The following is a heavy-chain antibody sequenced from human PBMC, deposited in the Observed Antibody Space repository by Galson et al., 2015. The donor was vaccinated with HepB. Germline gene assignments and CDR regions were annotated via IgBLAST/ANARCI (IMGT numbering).Heavy chain of an antibody. CDR2: ISAYNGNT. CDR1: GYTFTSYG. J-gene: IGHJ6*03. CDR3: ARDVAWSGYLDYYYYYMDV. V-gene: IGHV1-18*01. D-gene: IGHD3-3*01. Sequence: SVKVSCKASGYTFTSYGISWVRQAPGQGLEWMGWISAYNGNTNYAQKLQGRVTMTTDTSTSTAYMELRSLRSDDTAVYYCARDVAWSGYLDYYYYYMDVWGKGTTVTVSS.